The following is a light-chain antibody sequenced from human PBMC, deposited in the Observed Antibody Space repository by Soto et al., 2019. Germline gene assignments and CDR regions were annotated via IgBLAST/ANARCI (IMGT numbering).Light chain of an antibody. J-gene: IGLJ1*01. CDR2: EVN. V-gene: IGLV2-23*02. CDR3: CSFTSSNTHV. CDR1: SSDFGNYNL. Sequence: LTQPASVSGSPGQSITISCTGTSSDFGNYNLVSWYQQHPGKVPKLILFEVNKRPSGVSGRFSGSKSGNAASLTISGLQAEDEADYYCCSFTSSNTHVFGTGTKVTVL.